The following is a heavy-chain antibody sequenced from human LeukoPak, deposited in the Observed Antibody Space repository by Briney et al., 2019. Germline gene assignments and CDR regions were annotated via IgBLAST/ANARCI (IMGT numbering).Heavy chain of an antibody. CDR2: INPNNGDT. J-gene: IGHJ4*02. CDR3: ARTSHYVDIAATIPYGIYYFDY. V-gene: IGHV1-18*04. CDR1: GYTFSGNF. Sequence: ASVKVSCKASGYTFSGNFMHWVRQAPGQGLEWMGWINPNNGDTNYAQKLQGRVTMTTDTSTSTAYMELRSLRSDDTAVYYCARTSHYVDIAATIPYGIYYFDYWGQGTLVTVSS. D-gene: IGHD5-12*01.